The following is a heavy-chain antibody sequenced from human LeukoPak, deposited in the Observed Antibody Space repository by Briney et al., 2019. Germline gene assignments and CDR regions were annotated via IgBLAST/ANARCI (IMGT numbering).Heavy chain of an antibody. CDR2: IKQDGSEK. D-gene: IGHD3-10*01. CDR3: AREGSQSASATYPGND. Sequence: GGSLRLSCAGSGFMLSSYWMSWVRRAPGKGLEWVANIKQDGSEKYYVGSVKGRFTISRDNAKNSLYLQMNRLRAEDTAVYYCAREGSQSASATYPGNDWGQGTLVTVSS. J-gene: IGHJ4*02. V-gene: IGHV3-7*01. CDR1: GFMLSSYW.